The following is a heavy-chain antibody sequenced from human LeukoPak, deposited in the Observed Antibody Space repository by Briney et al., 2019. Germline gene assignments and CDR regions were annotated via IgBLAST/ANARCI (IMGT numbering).Heavy chain of an antibody. V-gene: IGHV4-39*07. Sequence: PSETLSLTCTVSGGSISSSNYYWGWIRQPPGEGLEWIASIYYSGRTYYNLSLKNRITISVDTSKNQFSLKPSSVTAADTAVYYCARETIFGVVESVAYSDVDYMDVWGKGTTVTVSS. J-gene: IGHJ6*03. CDR3: ARETIFGVVESVAYSDVDYMDV. CDR1: GGSISSSNYY. CDR2: IYYSGRT. D-gene: IGHD3-3*01.